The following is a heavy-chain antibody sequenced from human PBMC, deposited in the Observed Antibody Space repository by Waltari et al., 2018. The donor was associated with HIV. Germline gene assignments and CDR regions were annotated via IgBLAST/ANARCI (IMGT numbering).Heavy chain of an antibody. Sequence: QVHLVQSGPEVKRPGASVKISCKAYGYTFVNFDVNWVRQAAGQGPEWLGWMKPNSGNTAAPNIFEDRGTMTRDVSTDTAYMEMSGLTPEDTAIYYCARNSSGKGNRYFYYGLDVWGQGTPVTV. V-gene: IGHV1-8*02. J-gene: IGHJ6*02. CDR2: MKPNSGNT. CDR1: GYTFVNFD. CDR3: ARNSSGKGNRYFYYGLDV. D-gene: IGHD3-22*01.